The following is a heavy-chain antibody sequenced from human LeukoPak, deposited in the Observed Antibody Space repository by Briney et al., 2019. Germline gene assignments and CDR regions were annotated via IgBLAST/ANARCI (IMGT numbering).Heavy chain of an antibody. J-gene: IGHJ3*02. D-gene: IGHD3-10*01. CDR2: INHSGST. CDR3: VRPSGSGSYYDAFDI. CDR1: GGSFSGYY. Sequence: PSETLSLTCAVYGGSFSGYYWSWIRQPPGKGLEWIGEINHSGSTNYNPSLKSRVTISVDTSKNQFSLKLSSVTAADTAVYYCVRPSGSGSYYDAFDIWGQGTTVTVSS. V-gene: IGHV4-34*01.